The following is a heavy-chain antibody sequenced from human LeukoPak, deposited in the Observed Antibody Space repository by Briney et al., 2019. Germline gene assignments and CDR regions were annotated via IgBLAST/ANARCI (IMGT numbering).Heavy chain of an antibody. CDR2: IKQDGSEK. Sequence: GGSLGLSCAASGFTFGDTWMNWVRQVPGQGLEWVANIKQDGSEKFYVASVKGRFTISRDNGKSSLYLQMNSLRAEDTALYYCATSYDMGWLIGYWGQGTLVTVSS. CDR3: ATSYDMGWLIGY. J-gene: IGHJ4*02. V-gene: IGHV3-7*03. D-gene: IGHD3/OR15-3a*01. CDR1: GFTFGDTW.